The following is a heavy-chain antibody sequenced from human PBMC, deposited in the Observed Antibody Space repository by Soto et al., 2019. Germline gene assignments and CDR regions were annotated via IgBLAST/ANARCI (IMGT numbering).Heavy chain of an antibody. Sequence: SETLSLTCTVSGGSISSSSYYWGWIRQPPGKGLEWIGSIYYSGSTYYNPSLKSRVTISVDTSKNQFSLKLSSVTAADTAVYYCARELRRYADYALYYYYYGMDVLAQGTTVTVSS. CDR3: ARELRRYADYALYYYYYGMDV. V-gene: IGHV4-39*07. J-gene: IGHJ6*02. CDR2: IYYSGST. D-gene: IGHD4-17*01. CDR1: GGSISSSSYY.